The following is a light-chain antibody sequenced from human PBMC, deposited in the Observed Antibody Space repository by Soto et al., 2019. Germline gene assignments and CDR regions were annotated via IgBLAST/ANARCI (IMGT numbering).Light chain of an antibody. Sequence: DIQMTQSPSSLSASVGDRVTITCRESQSISSYLNWYQQKPGKAPKLLIYAASRLQSGVPSRFSGSGSGTYFTLTISSLQPEDFATYYCQQSYSTPRTFGQGTKVEIK. V-gene: IGKV1-39*01. J-gene: IGKJ1*01. CDR2: AAS. CDR3: QQSYSTPRT. CDR1: QSISSY.